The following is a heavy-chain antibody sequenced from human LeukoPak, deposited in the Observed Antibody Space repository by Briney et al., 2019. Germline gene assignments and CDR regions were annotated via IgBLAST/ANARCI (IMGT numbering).Heavy chain of an antibody. J-gene: IGHJ3*02. CDR2: IYPADSET. CDR3: ARTHEPRGHTYGYAFEI. CDR1: GYNFRSYW. Sequence: GESLKISCKGSGYNFRSYWIGWVRQTPGKGLEWMGVIYPADSETTYSPSFQGQVTISADKSISTAYLQWSSLKASDTAMYYCARTHEPRGHTYGYAFEIWGQGTMVTVSS. V-gene: IGHV5-51*01. D-gene: IGHD5-18*01.